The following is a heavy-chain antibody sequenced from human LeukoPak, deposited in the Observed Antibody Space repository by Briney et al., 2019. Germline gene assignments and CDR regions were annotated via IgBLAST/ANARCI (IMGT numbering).Heavy chain of an antibody. CDR3: AKGQVPLPDFAFDI. V-gene: IGHV3-23*01. CDR2: ISGSGGST. CDR1: GFTFSSYS. J-gene: IGHJ3*02. D-gene: IGHD2-21*02. Sequence: GGSLRLSCAASGFTFSSYSMNWVRQAPGKGLDWVSAISGSGGSTYYADSVKGRFTISRDNSKNTLYLQMNSLRAEDTAVYYCAKGQVPLPDFAFDIWGQGTMVTVSS.